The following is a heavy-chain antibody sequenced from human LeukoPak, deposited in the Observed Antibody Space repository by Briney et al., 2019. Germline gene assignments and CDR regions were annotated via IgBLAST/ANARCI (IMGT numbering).Heavy chain of an antibody. V-gene: IGHV4-61*01. D-gene: IGHD1-1*01. CDR3: ARLHGERQTYYYGMDV. CDR2: ISYSGSS. Sequence: SETLSLTCAVSGGSVSSGRYYWSWIRQPPGKGLAYIGYISYSGSSDYNPSLKSRVTISVDTSKNQFSLKLSSVTAADTAVYFCARLHGERQTYYYGMDVWGQGTTVTVSS. J-gene: IGHJ6*02. CDR1: GGSVSSGRYY.